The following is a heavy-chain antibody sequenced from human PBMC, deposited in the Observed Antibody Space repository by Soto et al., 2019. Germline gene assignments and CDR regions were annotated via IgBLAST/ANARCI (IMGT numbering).Heavy chain of an antibody. D-gene: IGHD4-17*01. CDR1: GFTVSSNY. V-gene: IGHV3-66*01. CDR3: ARGYYGGNFGY. CDR2: IYSGGRT. J-gene: IGHJ4*02. Sequence: TGGSLRLSCAASGFTVSSNYMSWVRQAPGKGLEWVSVIYSGGRTYYADPVKGRFTISRDNSKNTLYLQMNSLRAEDTAVYYCARGYYGGNFGYWGQGTLVTVSS.